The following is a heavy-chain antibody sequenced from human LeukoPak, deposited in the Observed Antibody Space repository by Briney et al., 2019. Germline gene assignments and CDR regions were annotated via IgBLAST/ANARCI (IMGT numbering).Heavy chain of an antibody. Sequence: ASVKVSCKVSGYTLTELSMHWERQAPGKGLEWMGGFDPEDGETIYAQKFQGRVTMTEDTSTDTAYMELSSLRSEDTAVYYCATGHYSSGWNNWFDPWGQGTLVTVSS. J-gene: IGHJ5*02. V-gene: IGHV1-24*01. CDR3: ATGHYSSGWNNWFDP. CDR2: FDPEDGET. CDR1: GYTLTELS. D-gene: IGHD6-19*01.